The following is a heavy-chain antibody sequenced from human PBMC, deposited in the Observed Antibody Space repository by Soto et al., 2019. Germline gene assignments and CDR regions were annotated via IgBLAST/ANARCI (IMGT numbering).Heavy chain of an antibody. Sequence: QVQLQESGPGLVKPSQTLSLTCTVSGGSISSGGYYWSWIRQHPGKGLEWIGYIYYSGSTYYNPSLQGRVTITVDTSTTPSSLKLSSVTAADTAVYYCARSPEATVTAFDYWGQGTLVTVSS. D-gene: IGHD4-17*01. J-gene: IGHJ4*01. CDR2: IYYSGST. CDR1: GGSISSGGYY. V-gene: IGHV4-31*03. CDR3: ARSPEATVTAFDY.